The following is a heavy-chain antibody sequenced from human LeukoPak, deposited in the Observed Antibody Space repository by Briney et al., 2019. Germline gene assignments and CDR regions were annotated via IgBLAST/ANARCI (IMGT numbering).Heavy chain of an antibody. CDR2: IYYSGNT. V-gene: IGHV4-59*08. CDR1: GGSISNYY. CDR3: ARDIVVVPAAPDAFDI. J-gene: IGHJ3*02. Sequence: PSGTLSLTCTVSGGSISNYYWSWIRQPPGKGLEWIGYIYYSGNTNYNPSLKSRVTISVDTSKNQFSLKLSSVTAADTAVYYCARDIVVVPAAPDAFDIWGQGTMVTVSS. D-gene: IGHD2-2*01.